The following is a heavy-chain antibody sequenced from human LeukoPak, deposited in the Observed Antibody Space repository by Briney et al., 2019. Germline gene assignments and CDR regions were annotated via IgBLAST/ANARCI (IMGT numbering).Heavy chain of an antibody. D-gene: IGHD3-3*01. CDR2: FNPEDGET. J-gene: IGHJ3*02. CDR1: GYTFTELS. V-gene: IGHV1-24*01. CDR3: STMPYDLWRSYRGDAFDI. Sequence: GASVKVSCKVSGYTFTELSKHWVRQAPGKGLEGMGGFNPEDGETIYAQKFQGRVTMTEDTSTAPASMDLSSLRSEAPPVFYCSTMPYDLWRSYRGDAFDIWRQGRKVTVSS.